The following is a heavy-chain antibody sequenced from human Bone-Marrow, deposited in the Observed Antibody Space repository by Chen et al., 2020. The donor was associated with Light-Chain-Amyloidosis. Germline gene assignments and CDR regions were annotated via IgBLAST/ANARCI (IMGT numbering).Heavy chain of an antibody. Sequence: EVQLVESGGGLLQRGGSLRLSCAASGFAFSSYAMSWVRQAPGKGLEWVSTISGSGGSRYYGNSVKGRLNISRDNSKNALFLQMNSRGAEETGVYYCAKDISDDGILPGYPADAFDNLGQGTMVTVSS. V-gene: IGHV3-23*04. J-gene: IGHJ3*02. D-gene: IGHD3-9*01. CDR2: ISGSGGSR. CDR3: AKDISDDGILPGYPADAFDN. CDR1: GFAFSSYA.